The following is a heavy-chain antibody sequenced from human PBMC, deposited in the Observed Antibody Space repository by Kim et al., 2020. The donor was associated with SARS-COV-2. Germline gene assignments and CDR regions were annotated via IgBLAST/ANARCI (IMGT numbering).Heavy chain of an antibody. CDR3: ARDFTQAFDI. V-gene: IGHV3-7*01. Sequence: KYYVDSVKGRFTISSDNAKNSLYLQMNSLRAEDTAVYYCARDFTQAFDIWGQGTMVTVSS. J-gene: IGHJ3*02. CDR2: K.